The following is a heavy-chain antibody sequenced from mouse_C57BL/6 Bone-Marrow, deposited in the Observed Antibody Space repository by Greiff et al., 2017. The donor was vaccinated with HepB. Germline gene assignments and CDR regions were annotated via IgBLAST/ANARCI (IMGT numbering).Heavy chain of an antibody. CDR2: INSDGGST. V-gene: IGHV5-2*01. CDR3: ARHGYYGSSYVWFAY. D-gene: IGHD1-1*01. CDR1: EYEFPSHD. Sequence: DVQLQESGGGLVQPGESLKLSCESNEYEFPSHDMSWVRKTPEKRLELVAAINSDGGSTYYPDTMERRFIISRDNTKKTLYLQMSSLRSEDTALYYCARHGYYGSSYVWFAYWGQGTLVTVSA. J-gene: IGHJ3*01.